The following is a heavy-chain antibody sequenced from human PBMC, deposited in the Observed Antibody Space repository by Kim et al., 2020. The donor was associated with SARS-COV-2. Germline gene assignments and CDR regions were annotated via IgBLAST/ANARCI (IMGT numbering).Heavy chain of an antibody. CDR3: ARVPAAGRYYYYGMDV. CDR1: GGTSSSYS. J-gene: IGHJ6*02. V-gene: IGHV1-69*13. D-gene: IGHD6-13*01. CDR2: IIPIFGTA. Sequence: SVKVSCKASGGTSSSYSISWVRQAPGQGLEWMGGIIPIFGTANYAQKFQGRVTITADESTSTAYMELSSLRSEDTAVYYCARVPAAGRYYYYGMDVWGQGTTVTVSS.